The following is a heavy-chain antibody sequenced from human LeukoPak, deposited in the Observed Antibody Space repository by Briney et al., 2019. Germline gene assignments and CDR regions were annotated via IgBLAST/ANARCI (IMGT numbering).Heavy chain of an antibody. D-gene: IGHD4-17*01. CDR2: IRYDGSNK. CDR1: GFTFSSYG. CDR3: AKDLTVTTLSAPDY. V-gene: IGHV3-30*02. J-gene: IGHJ4*02. Sequence: GGSLRLSCVASGFTFSSYGMHWVRQAPGKGLEWVAFIRYDGSNKYYADSVKGRFTISRDNSKNTLYLQMNSLRAEDTAVYYCAKDLTVTTLSAPDYWGQGPLVTVPS.